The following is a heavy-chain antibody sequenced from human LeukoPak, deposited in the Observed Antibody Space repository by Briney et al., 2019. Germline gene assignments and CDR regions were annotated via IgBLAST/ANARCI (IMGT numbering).Heavy chain of an antibody. CDR1: GGSISDYY. J-gene: IGHJ6*03. CDR3: ARGAYYYYYMDV. CDR2: IYYSGST. V-gene: IGHV4-59*01. Sequence: SETLSLTCTVSGGSISDYYWSWIRQPPGKGLEWIGYIYYSGSTNYNPSLKSRVTISLDTSKNHFSLNPSSVTAADTAVYYCARGAYYYYYMDVWGKGTTVTVSS.